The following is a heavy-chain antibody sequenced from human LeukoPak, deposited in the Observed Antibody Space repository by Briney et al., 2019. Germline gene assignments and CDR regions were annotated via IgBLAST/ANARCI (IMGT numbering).Heavy chain of an antibody. CDR3: ARMTRVRGVLRNNWFDP. CDR2: INHSGGT. V-gene: IGHV4-34*01. CDR1: GGSFSGYY. J-gene: IGHJ5*02. D-gene: IGHD3-10*01. Sequence: SETLSLTCAVYGGSFSGYYWSWIRQPPGKGLEWIGEINHSGGTNYNPSLKSRVTISVDTSKNQFSLKLSSVTAADTAVYYCARMTRVRGVLRNNWFDPWGQGTLVTVSS.